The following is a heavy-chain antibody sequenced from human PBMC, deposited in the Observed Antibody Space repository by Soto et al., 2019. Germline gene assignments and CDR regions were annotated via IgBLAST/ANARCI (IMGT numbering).Heavy chain of an antibody. CDR2: IYYSGNT. Sequence: SETLSLTCTVSGGSISSSSHYWGWIRQPPGKGLEWIATIYYSGNTYYNPSLKSRVTISVDKSKNQFSLRLSSVTAADTAVYYCERPDRYSSAWYTAWHYFYAMAVWGQETTVTVTS. V-gene: IGHV4-39*01. D-gene: IGHD6-19*01. CDR1: GGSISSSSHY. CDR3: ERPDRYSSAWYTAWHYFYAMAV. J-gene: IGHJ6*02.